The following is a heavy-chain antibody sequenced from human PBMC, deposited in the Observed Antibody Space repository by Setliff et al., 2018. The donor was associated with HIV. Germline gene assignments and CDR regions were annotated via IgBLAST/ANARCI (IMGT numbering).Heavy chain of an antibody. V-gene: IGHV1-2*06. CDR1: GYTFTDYF. Sequence: ASVKVSCKSSGYTFTDYFMHWVRQAPGQGLEWMGRISPDNANTRISQKFRGSVTMTRDRSINTAYMEFSSLRSDDTAVYYCARQLSNSLESWGQGTLVTVSS. D-gene: IGHD1-1*01. J-gene: IGHJ4*02. CDR2: ISPDNANT. CDR3: ARQLSNSLES.